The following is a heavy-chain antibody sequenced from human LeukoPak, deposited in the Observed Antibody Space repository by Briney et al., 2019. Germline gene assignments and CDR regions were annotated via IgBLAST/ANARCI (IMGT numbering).Heavy chain of an antibody. V-gene: IGHV3-23*01. D-gene: IGHD4-17*01. Sequence: GGSLRLSCAASGFTFTSYTMNWVRQAPGKGLEWVSGITNSGGRTNYADSVKGRFTISRDNSKNTLYLQMNSLRAEDTAVYYCAKESNPNYGDYVGWGQGTLVTVSS. CDR2: ITNSGGRT. CDR3: AKESNPNYGDYVG. CDR1: GFTFTSYT. J-gene: IGHJ4*02.